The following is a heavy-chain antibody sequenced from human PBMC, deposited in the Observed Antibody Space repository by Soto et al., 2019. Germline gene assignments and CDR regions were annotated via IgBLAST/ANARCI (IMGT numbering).Heavy chain of an antibody. V-gene: IGHV3-11*06. J-gene: IGHJ4*02. CDR1: GFTFSDYY. CDR2: MSSSSSYT. Sequence: QVQLVESGGGLVKPGGSLRLSWEDAGFTFSDYYMSWIRQAPGKGLEWVSYMSSSSSYTNYADSVKGRFTISRDNAKNSLYLQMNSLRAEDTAVYYCARDPTTADYFDYCGQGTLVTVSS. D-gene: IGHD2-21*02. CDR3: ARDPTTADYFDY.